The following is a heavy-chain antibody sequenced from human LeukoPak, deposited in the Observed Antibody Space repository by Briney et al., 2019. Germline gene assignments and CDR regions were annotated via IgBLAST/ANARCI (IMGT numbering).Heavy chain of an antibody. CDR2: ISWNSGSI. J-gene: IGHJ3*01. D-gene: IGHD6-13*01. CDR1: GFTFDDYA. CDR3: ARGVGLDSTSWYYAFDV. Sequence: QPGGSLRLSCAASGFTFDDYAMHWVRQAPGKGLEWVSGISWNSGSIGYADSVKGRFTISRDNAKNSLYLQMNSLRGEDMALYYCARGVGLDSTSWYYAFDVWGQGTTVIVSS. V-gene: IGHV3-9*03.